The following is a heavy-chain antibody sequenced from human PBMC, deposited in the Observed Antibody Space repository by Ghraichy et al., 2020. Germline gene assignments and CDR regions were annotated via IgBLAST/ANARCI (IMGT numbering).Heavy chain of an antibody. CDR1: GFTFSSYA. CDR3: AKNPPVVVVTAIDWYFDL. Sequence: GGSLRLSCAASGFTFSSYAMSWVRQAPGKGLEWVSAISGSGGSTYYADSVKGRFTISRDNSKNTLYLQMNSLRAEDTAVYYCAKNPPVVVVTAIDWYFDLWGRGTLVTVSS. V-gene: IGHV3-23*01. CDR2: ISGSGGST. J-gene: IGHJ2*01. D-gene: IGHD2-21*02.